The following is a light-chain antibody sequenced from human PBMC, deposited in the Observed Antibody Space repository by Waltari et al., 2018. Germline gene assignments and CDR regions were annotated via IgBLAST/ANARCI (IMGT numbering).Light chain of an antibody. J-gene: IGLJ2*01. Sequence: QSVLTQPPSVSGAPGQRVTISCSGTKSNIGADFYVHMYHQVPGTPPKLLLHSFSNRPSGVSDRFSGFKSGASASLVITGLQAEDEAMYYCQSYDTTLSAVVFGGGTRLTV. CDR3: QSYDTTLSAVV. CDR1: KSNIGADFY. CDR2: SFS. V-gene: IGLV1-40*01.